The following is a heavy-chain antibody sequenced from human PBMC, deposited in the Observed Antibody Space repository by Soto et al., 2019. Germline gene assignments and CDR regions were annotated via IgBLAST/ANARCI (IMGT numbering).Heavy chain of an antibody. V-gene: IGHV3-33*01. D-gene: IGHD2-15*01. CDR1: GFTFSSYG. J-gene: IGHJ6*03. CDR3: ARDKDGRDYYYYMDV. CDR2: IWYDGSNK. Sequence: QVQLVESGGGVVQPGRSLRLSCAASGFTFSSYGMHWVRQAPGKGLEWVAVIWYDGSNKYYADSVKGRFTISRDNSKNTLYLQRNSLRAEDTAVYYCARDKDGRDYYYYMDVWGKGTTVTVSS.